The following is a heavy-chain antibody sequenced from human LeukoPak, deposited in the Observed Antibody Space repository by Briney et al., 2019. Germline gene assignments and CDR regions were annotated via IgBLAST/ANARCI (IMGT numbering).Heavy chain of an antibody. CDR3: ARGYRYSSSSGFDY. CDR2: ISAYNGNT. D-gene: IGHD6-6*01. Sequence: ASVKVSCKASGYTFTGYYMHWVRQAPGQGLEWMGWISAYNGNTNYAQKLQGRVTMTTDTSTSTAYMELRSLRSDDTAVYYCARGYRYSSSSGFDYWGQGTLVTVSS. J-gene: IGHJ4*02. CDR1: GYTFTGYY. V-gene: IGHV1-18*04.